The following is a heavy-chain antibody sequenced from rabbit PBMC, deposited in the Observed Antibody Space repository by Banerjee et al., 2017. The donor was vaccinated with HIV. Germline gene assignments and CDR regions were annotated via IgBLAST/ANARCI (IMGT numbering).Heavy chain of an antibody. D-gene: IGHD4-2*01. Sequence: QEQLEESGGDLVKPEGSLTLTCTASGLDFSSSYWICWVRQAPGKGLELIACIYTTTGSTWYASWAKGRFTISKSTSLNTVDLKMTSLTAADTATYFCARGSWYAGANSWTYYFNLWGPGTLVTVS. V-gene: IGHV1S43*01. CDR3: ARGSWYAGANSWTYYFNL. CDR1: GLDFSSSYW. J-gene: IGHJ4*01. CDR2: IYTTTGST.